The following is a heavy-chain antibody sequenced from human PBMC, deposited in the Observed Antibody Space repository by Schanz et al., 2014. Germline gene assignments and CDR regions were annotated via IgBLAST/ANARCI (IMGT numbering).Heavy chain of an antibody. CDR1: GFSFSSYA. V-gene: IGHV3-23*04. Sequence: EVQLVESGGGLVEPGWSLRLSCAASGFSFSSYAMGWVRQARGKRLEWVSAMNESHSTIYYADSVRGRFTISRDNAEISLYLLKNSLRAEDTGGYYCARDLPRAFLFDYWGQGTLVTVSS. J-gene: IGHJ4*02. CDR2: MNESHSTI. CDR3: ARDLPRAFLFDY.